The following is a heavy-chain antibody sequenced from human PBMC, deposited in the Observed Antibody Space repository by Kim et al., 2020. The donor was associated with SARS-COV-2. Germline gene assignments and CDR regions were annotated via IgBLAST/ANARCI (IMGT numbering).Heavy chain of an antibody. J-gene: IGHJ4*02. CDR2: INHSGST. CDR3: ARGLGGCWTYFDY. V-gene: IGHV4-34*01. Sequence: SETLSLTCAVYGGSFSGYYWSWIRQPPGKGLEWIGEINHSGSTNYNPSLKSRVTISVDTSKNQFSLKLSSVTAADTAVYYCARGLGGCWTYFDYWGQGTLVTVSS. D-gene: IGHD3-16*01. CDR1: GGSFSGYY.